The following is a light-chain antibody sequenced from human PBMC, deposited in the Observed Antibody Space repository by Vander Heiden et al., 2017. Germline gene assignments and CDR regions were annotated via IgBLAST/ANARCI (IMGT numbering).Light chain of an antibody. J-gene: IGKJ4*01. CDR3: QQYYSTPLT. V-gene: IGKV4-1*01. CDR2: WAS. CDR1: QSVLYSSNNKNY. Sequence: DSVMTQSPDSLAVSLGERATINCKTSQSVLYSSNNKNYLAWYQQKPGQPPKLLIYWASTRESGVPDRFSGSGSGTDFTLTISILHAEDVAVYYCQQYYSTPLTFGGGTKVEIK.